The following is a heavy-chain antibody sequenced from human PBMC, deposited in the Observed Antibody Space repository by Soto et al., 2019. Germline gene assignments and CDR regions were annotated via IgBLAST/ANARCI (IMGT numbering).Heavy chain of an antibody. D-gene: IGHD1-26*01. Sequence: QVQLVQSGAEVKKPGSSVKVSCKASGGTFSSYAISWVRQAPGQGLEWMGGIIPIFGTANYAQKFQGRVTITAGEPTSTAAMELSSRRSKNTPVYXXXSVXGSRYHWGEGTLITVSS. J-gene: IGHJ5*02. V-gene: IGHV1-69*12. CDR1: GGTFSSYA. CDR2: IIPIFGTA. CDR3: XSVXGSRYH.